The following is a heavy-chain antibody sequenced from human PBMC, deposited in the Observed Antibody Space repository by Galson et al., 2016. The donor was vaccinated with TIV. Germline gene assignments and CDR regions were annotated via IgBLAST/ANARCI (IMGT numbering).Heavy chain of an antibody. CDR1: GYSFATFW. CDR3: AKQLDFDQRVLDAFHI. CDR2: IYPADSET. J-gene: IGHJ3*02. D-gene: IGHD3-9*01. V-gene: IGHV5-51*01. Sequence: QSGAEVKKSGESLKISCKASGYSFATFWVGWVRQMPGQGLEWMGVIYPADSETRYSPSFQGQVTISADKSISTAYLQWSSLKASDTAMYYCAKQLDFDQRVLDAFHIWGQGTLLTVSS.